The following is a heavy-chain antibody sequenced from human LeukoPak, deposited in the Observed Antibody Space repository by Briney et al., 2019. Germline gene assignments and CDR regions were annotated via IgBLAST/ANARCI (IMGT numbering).Heavy chain of an antibody. CDR3: ATGTPYYYYYMDV. CDR1: GFTVSSNY. V-gene: IGHV3-66*01. D-gene: IGHD6-13*01. CDR2: IYSGGST. Sequence: GGSLRLSCAASGFTVSSNYMSWVRQAPGKGLEWVSVIYSGGSTYYADSVKGRFTISRDNAKNSLYLQMNSLRAEDTAVYYCATGTPYYYYYMDVWGKGTTVTVSS. J-gene: IGHJ6*03.